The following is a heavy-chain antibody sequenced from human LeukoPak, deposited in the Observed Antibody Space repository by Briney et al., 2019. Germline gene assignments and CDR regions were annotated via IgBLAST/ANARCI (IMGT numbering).Heavy chain of an antibody. CDR3: ARRGSGRHFDV. Sequence: GGSLRLSCAASGFTFSDYYMSWIRQAPGKGLEWVSYISGGSSTIYYADSLKGRFTVSRDNAKNSLYLLMNSLRAEDTAVYYCARRGSGRHFDVWGQGTLVTVSS. D-gene: IGHD2-15*01. J-gene: IGHJ4*02. CDR2: ISGGSSTI. CDR1: GFTFSDYY. V-gene: IGHV3-11*01.